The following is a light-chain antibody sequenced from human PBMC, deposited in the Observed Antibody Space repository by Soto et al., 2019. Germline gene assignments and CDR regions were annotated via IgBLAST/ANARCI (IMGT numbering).Light chain of an antibody. CDR1: SSDVGASNN. CDR2: EVS. J-gene: IGLJ2*01. CDR3: SSYTSSNTLV. Sequence: QSALTQPSSVSGYPGQSITISCTGTSSDVGASNNVSWYQQHPGKAPKLMIFEVSDRPSGVSNRFSGSKSGNTASLTIYGLQAEDEADYYCSSYTSSNTLVFGGGTKRTVL. V-gene: IGLV2-14*01.